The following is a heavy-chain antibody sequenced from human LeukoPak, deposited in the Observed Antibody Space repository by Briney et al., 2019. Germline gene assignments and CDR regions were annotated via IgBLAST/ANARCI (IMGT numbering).Heavy chain of an antibody. V-gene: IGHV4-59*01. CDR2: IYYSGST. D-gene: IGHD1-26*01. J-gene: IGHJ4*02. CDR3: ARGQYSGSCFDN. CDR1: GXSISSYL. Sequence: PSETLSLTCTVSGXSISSYLGSWIRQPPGKGLEWIGYIYYSGSTNYNPSLKSRVTILVDTSKNQFSLKVSSVTAADTAVYYCARGQYSGSCFDNWGQGSLVTVSS.